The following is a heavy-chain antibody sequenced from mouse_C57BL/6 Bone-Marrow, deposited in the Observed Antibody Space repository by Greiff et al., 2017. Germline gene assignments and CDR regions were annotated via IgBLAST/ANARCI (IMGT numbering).Heavy chain of an antibody. Sequence: VQLQQPGTELVKPGASVKLSCKASGYTFTSYWMHWVKQRPGQGLEWIGNINPSNGGTNYNEKFKSKATLTVDKSSSTAYMQRSSLTSEDSAVYDGARSGYLLWALWGQGTTLTVAS. CDR3: ARSGYLLWAL. CDR2: INPSNGGT. V-gene: IGHV1-53*01. D-gene: IGHD2-1*01. CDR1: GYTFTSYW. J-gene: IGHJ2*01.